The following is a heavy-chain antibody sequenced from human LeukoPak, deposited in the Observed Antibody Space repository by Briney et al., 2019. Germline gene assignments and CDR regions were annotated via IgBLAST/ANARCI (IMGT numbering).Heavy chain of an antibody. J-gene: IGHJ3*02. CDR1: RLTFSSYS. Sequence: PGRSRRPSSAASRLTFSSYSMNWDRQAPGKGLEWVSSISSSSSYIYYADSVKGRFTISRAHAKNPTYMQKNSLIRQHPAVNYRAREADGSGNPGAFEIWGEGAMGTVSS. CDR2: ISSSSSYI. D-gene: IGHD3-10*01. CDR3: AREADGSGNPGAFEI. V-gene: IGHV3-21*01.